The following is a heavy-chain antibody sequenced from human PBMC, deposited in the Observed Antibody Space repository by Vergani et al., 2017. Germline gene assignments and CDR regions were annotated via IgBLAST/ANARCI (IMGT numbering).Heavy chain of an antibody. CDR3: ARGHDYGDYVDAFDI. CDR2: ISSSSSTI. J-gene: IGHJ3*02. V-gene: IGHV3-48*01. CDR1: GFTFSSYS. D-gene: IGHD4-17*01. Sequence: EVQLVESGGGLVQPGGSLRLSCAASGFTFSSYSMNWVRQAPGKGLEWVSYISSSSSTIYYADSVKGRFTISRDNAKNSLYLHMNSLRAEDTAVYYCARGHDYGDYVDAFDIWGQGTMVTVSS.